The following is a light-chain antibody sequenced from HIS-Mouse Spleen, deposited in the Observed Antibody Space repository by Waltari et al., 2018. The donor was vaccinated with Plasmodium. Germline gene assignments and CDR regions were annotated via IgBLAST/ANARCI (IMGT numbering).Light chain of an antibody. Sequence: QSVLTQPPSVSAAPGQTVTISCSGSSSNIGNNYVSLFQQHPGTAPKLLLYDNNKRPSGIPDRFSGSKSGTSATLGITGLQTGDEADYYCGTWDSSLSAGVVFGGGTKLTVL. CDR2: DNN. CDR1: SSNIGNNY. V-gene: IGLV1-51*01. J-gene: IGLJ2*01. CDR3: GTWDSSLSAGVV.